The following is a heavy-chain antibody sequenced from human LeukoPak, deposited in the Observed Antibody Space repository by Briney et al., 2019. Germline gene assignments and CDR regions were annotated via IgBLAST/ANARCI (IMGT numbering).Heavy chain of an antibody. Sequence: PGGSLRLSCAASGFTFSSYSMNWVRQAPGKGLEWVSSISSSSSYIYYADSVKGRFTISRDNAKNSLYPQMNSLRAEDTAVYYCARAPISGWYLDYWGQGTLVTVSS. D-gene: IGHD6-19*01. CDR3: ARAPISGWYLDY. CDR2: ISSSSSYI. J-gene: IGHJ4*02. V-gene: IGHV3-21*01. CDR1: GFTFSSYS.